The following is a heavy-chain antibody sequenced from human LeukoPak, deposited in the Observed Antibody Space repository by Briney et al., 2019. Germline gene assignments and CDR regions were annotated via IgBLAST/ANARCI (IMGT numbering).Heavy chain of an antibody. Sequence: SETLSLTCVVHGGSFSDHYWSWIRQPPGKGLEWIGEVNHSGTTNSNPSLQSRITTSVDTSKNEFSLKLSSVTAAGTAVYYCARVRNGDFDYWGQGTLVTVSS. V-gene: IGHV4-34*01. CDR2: VNHSGTT. CDR1: GGSFSDHY. D-gene: IGHD2-8*01. J-gene: IGHJ4*02. CDR3: ARVRNGDFDY.